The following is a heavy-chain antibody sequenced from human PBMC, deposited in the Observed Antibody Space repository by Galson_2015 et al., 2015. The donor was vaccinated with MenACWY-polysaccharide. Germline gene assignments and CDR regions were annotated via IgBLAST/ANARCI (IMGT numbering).Heavy chain of an antibody. CDR2: IRSSGTNT. V-gene: IGHV3-23*01. Sequence: GSLRLFCAASGFTFTSYAMSWVRQAPGKGLEWVSAIRSSGTNTYYADSVKGRFTISRDNSKNTLYLQMNSLRAEDTAVYYCAKDSTDFWSVAGRFDHWGQGTLVTVSS. CDR3: AKDSTDFWSVAGRFDH. J-gene: IGHJ5*02. D-gene: IGHD3-3*01. CDR1: GFTFTSYA.